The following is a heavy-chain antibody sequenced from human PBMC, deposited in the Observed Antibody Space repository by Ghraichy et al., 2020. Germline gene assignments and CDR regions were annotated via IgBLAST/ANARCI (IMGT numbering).Heavy chain of an antibody. CDR3: ARGPHNYGMDV. V-gene: IGHV4-34*01. CDR1: GGSFSGYY. CDR2: INHSGST. J-gene: IGHJ6*02. Sequence: SETLSLTCAVYGGSFSGYYWSLIRQPPGKGLEWIGEINHSGSTNYNPSLKSRVTVSVDTSMNQFSLKLSSVTAADTAVYYCARGPHNYGMDVWGQGTTVTVSS.